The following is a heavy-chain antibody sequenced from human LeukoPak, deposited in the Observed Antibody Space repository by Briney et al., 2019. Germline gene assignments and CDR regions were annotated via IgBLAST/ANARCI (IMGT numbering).Heavy chain of an antibody. D-gene: IGHD3-10*01. Sequence: GGSLRLSCAASGFTFSSYAMSWVRQAPGKGLEWVSAISGSGGSTYYADSVKGRFTISRDNSKNTLYPQMNSLRAEDTAVYYCAKDKDLITMVRVLAFDYWGQGTLVTVSS. V-gene: IGHV3-23*01. CDR1: GFTFSSYA. CDR3: AKDKDLITMVRVLAFDY. CDR2: ISGSGGST. J-gene: IGHJ4*02.